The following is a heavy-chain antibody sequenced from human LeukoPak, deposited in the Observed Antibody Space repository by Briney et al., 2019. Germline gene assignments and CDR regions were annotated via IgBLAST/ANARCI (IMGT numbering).Heavy chain of an antibody. V-gene: IGHV3-30-3*01. CDR3: AKDLRSYYYDSSGYRVNDDAFDI. J-gene: IGHJ3*02. CDR1: GFTFSSYA. CDR2: ISYDGSNK. Sequence: LPGRSLRLSCAASGFTFSSYAMHWVRQAPGKGLEWVAVISYDGSNKYYADSVKGRFTISRDNSKNTLYLQMNSLRAEDTAVYYCAKDLRSYYYDSSGYRVNDDAFDIWGQGTMVTVSS. D-gene: IGHD3-22*01.